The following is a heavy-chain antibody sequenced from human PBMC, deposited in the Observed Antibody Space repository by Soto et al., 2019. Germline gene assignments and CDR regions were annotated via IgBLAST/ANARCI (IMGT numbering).Heavy chain of an antibody. Sequence: ASVKVSCKASGHTLTDYYMHWVRQATGQGLEWMGWISPNSGGANYAHKFQDRVIMTRDTSISTVYMELNRLRSDDTAVYYCVSRDYHYWSQGTLVTASS. CDR1: GHTLTDYY. CDR2: ISPNSGGA. CDR3: VSRDYHY. D-gene: IGHD4-17*01. V-gene: IGHV1-2*07. J-gene: IGHJ4*02.